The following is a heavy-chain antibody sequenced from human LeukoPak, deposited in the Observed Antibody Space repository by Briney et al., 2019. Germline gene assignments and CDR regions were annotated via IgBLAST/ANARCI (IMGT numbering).Heavy chain of an antibody. CDR1: GFIFSSYG. CDR3: ARDSRGGWSGYFDF. CDR2: IWHDGSAE. Sequence: GGSLRLSCAASGFIFSSYGMYWVRQAPGKGLEWVAVIWHDGSAEVYADSVKGRFSISRDDSNNTVYLQMNSLRAEDTALYYCARDSRGGWSGYFDFWGQGTLVTVSS. J-gene: IGHJ4*02. D-gene: IGHD6-19*01. V-gene: IGHV3-33*01.